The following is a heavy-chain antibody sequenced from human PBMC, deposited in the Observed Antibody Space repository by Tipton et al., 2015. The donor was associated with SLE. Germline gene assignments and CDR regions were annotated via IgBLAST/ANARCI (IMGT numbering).Heavy chain of an antibody. CDR1: GFTFSSYA. CDR3: TRYDYGYFTIDY. D-gene: IGHD4-17*01. Sequence: GSLRLSCVASGFTFSSYAMSWVRQAPGKGLEWVSAISGSGGSTYYADSVKGRFTISSDKSKNTLYLQMNSLRAEDTAVYYCTRYDYGYFTIDYWGQGTLVTVSS. J-gene: IGHJ4*02. V-gene: IGHV3-23*01. CDR2: ISGSGGST.